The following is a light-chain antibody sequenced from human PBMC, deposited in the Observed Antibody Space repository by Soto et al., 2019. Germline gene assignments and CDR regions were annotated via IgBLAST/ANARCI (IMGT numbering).Light chain of an antibody. V-gene: IGKV1-33*01. CDR3: QPCDKLPVT. CDR1: QDISNY. Sequence: IQVTQEPSSLSASVGDRFTITCQASQDISNYLNWYQQKPGKAPKLLIYDASNLETGVTSRFSGSGSGTDFTLNISRLQPEDIATYYCQPCDKLPVTFGGVTQVDIK. J-gene: IGKJ4*01. CDR2: DAS.